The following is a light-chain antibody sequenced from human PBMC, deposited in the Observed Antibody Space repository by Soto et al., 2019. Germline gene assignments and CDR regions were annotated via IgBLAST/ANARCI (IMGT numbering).Light chain of an antibody. J-gene: IGKJ4*01. V-gene: IGKV4-1*01. CDR3: QQYYGIFLT. Sequence: DIVMTQSPDSLAVSLGERATINCKSSQSVLYSSNNKNYLAWYQQKPGQPPRLLIYWASTRESGVPDRFSGSGSGTDFTLTISSLQAEDVAVYYCQQYYGIFLTFGGGTKVEIK. CDR1: QSVLYSSNNKNY. CDR2: WAS.